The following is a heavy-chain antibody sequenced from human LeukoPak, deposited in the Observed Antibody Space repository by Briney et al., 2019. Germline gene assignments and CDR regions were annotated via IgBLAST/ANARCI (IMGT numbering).Heavy chain of an antibody. D-gene: IGHD2-2*01. CDR2: INHSGST. CDR3: ARQVRYCSSTSCYALQH. Sequence: SETLSLTCAVYGGSFSGYYWSWIRQPPGKGLEWIGEINHSGSTNYNPSLKSRVTISVDTSKNQFSLKLSSVTAADTAVYYCARQVRYCSSTSCYALQHWGQGTLVTVSS. J-gene: IGHJ1*01. V-gene: IGHV4-34*01. CDR1: GGSFSGYY.